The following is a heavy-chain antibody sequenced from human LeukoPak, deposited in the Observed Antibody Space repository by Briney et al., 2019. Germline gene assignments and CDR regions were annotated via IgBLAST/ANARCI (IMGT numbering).Heavy chain of an antibody. D-gene: IGHD4-17*01. CDR2: IKQDGNQK. CDR1: GFTFSSYW. V-gene: IGHV3-7*01. CDR3: AREQYGDHFDN. Sequence: GGSLRLSCAASGFTFSSYWMSWVRQAPGKGLEWVANIKQDGNQKYYVGSVKGRFAISRDNAKNSLYLQMNSLRVDDTAVYYCAREQYGDHFDNWGQGTLVTVSP. J-gene: IGHJ4*02.